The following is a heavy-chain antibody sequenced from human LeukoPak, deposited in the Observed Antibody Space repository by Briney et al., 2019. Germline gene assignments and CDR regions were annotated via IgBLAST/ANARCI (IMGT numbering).Heavy chain of an antibody. D-gene: IGHD3-3*01. J-gene: IGHJ6*03. CDR1: GGSISSYY. CDR3: ARVPGSITIFGVVTGYYYYYMDV. Sequence: PSETLSLTCTVSGGSISSYYWSWIRQPPGKGLEWIGYIYYSGSTNYNPSLKSRVTISVDTSKNQFSLKLSSVTAADTAVYYCARVPGSITIFGVVTGYYYYYMDVWGQGTTVTVSS. V-gene: IGHV4-59*01. CDR2: IYYSGST.